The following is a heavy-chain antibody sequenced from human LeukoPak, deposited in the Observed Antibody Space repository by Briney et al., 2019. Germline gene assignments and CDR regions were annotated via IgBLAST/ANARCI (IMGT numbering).Heavy chain of an antibody. J-gene: IGHJ6*02. V-gene: IGHV4-34*01. CDR1: GGSFSDSY. D-gene: IGHD2-2*02. Sequence: PSETLSLTCAVYGGSFSDSYWSWIRQPPGKGLEWMGEINHSGSTNFKSSLKSRVTISVDTSKNQFSLKLSSVTAADTAVYFCARGSRYCSSISCYKYYYAMDVWGQGTTVTVSS. CDR2: INHSGST. CDR3: ARGSRYCSSISCYKYYYAMDV.